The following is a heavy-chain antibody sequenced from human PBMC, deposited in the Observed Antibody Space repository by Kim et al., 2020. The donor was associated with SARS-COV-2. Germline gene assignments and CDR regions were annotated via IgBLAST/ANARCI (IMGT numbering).Heavy chain of an antibody. CDR3: AKAGGVGATSHYYYYYYMDV. Sequence: GGSLRLSCAASGFTFGDYAMHWVRQAPGKGLEWVSGISWNSGSIGYADSVKGRFTISRDNAKNSLYLQMNSLRAEDTALYYCAKAGGVGATSHYYYYYYMDVWGKGTTFTVSS. D-gene: IGHD1-26*01. CDR1: GFTFGDYA. J-gene: IGHJ6*03. V-gene: IGHV3-9*01. CDR2: ISWNSGSI.